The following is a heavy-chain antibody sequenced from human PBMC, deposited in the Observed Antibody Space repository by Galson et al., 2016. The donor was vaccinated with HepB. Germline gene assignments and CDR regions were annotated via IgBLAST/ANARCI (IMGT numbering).Heavy chain of an antibody. V-gene: IGHV3-74*01. CDR1: GFTFSSYW. CDR2: VNGDGSSA. CDR3: ARDVSGDGHTDAFDI. Sequence: SLRLSCAASGFTFSSYWMDWVRQAPGKGLVWVSRVNGDGSSASYADSVKGRFTISRDNAKNTLYLQMNSLRAEDTAVYYCARDVSGDGHTDAFDIWAQGTMVTVSS. J-gene: IGHJ3*02. D-gene: IGHD5-24*01.